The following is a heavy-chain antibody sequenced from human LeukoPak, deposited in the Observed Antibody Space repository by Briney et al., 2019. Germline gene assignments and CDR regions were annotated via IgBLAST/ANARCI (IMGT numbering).Heavy chain of an antibody. CDR3: ASVVGVVAARKYSLLSLRGGRYFDY. D-gene: IGHD2-15*01. CDR1: GGSISSSNW. Sequence: SGTLSLTCAASGGSISSSNWWSWVRPPPGGRLAGTAVIYHGGTTNYNPSLKSRFTISVDKSKNQFSLKLSYVPAADKAVYYCASVVGVVAARKYSLLSLRGGRYFDYWGQGSLVTVSS. V-gene: IGHV4-4*02. CDR2: IYHGGTT. J-gene: IGHJ4*02.